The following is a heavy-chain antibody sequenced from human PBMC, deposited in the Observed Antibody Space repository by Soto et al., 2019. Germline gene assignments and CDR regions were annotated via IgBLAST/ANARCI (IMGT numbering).Heavy chain of an antibody. V-gene: IGHV3-33*01. CDR2: IWYDGSNK. CDR3: ARGTCTTGTFDD. CDR1: GFTFSSYA. D-gene: IGHD1-1*01. Sequence: PGGSLRLSCAASGFTFSSYAMPWVRQAPGKGLEWVAVIWYDGSNKYYADSVKGRFTISRDNSKNPLYLQMNSLRAEDTAVYYCARGTCTTGTFDDWGQGTRVTVSS. J-gene: IGHJ4*02.